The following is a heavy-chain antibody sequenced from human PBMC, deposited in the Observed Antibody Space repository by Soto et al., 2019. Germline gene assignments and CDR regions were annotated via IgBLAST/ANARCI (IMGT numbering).Heavy chain of an antibody. Sequence: GESLKISCKGSGYSFTSYWIGWVRQMPGKGLEWMGIIYPGDSDTRYSPSFQGQVTISADKSISTAYLQWSSLKASDTAMNYCARPRPNGFYGMDVWGQGTTVTVSS. J-gene: IGHJ6*02. CDR1: GYSFTSYW. D-gene: IGHD2-8*01. CDR2: IYPGDSDT. V-gene: IGHV5-51*01. CDR3: ARPRPNGFYGMDV.